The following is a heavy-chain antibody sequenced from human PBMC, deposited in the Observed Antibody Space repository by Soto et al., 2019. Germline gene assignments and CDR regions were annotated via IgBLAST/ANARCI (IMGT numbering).Heavy chain of an antibody. CDR3: ARADSRMDAFDI. CDR2: SSSSSSTI. V-gene: IGHV3-48*01. Sequence: GGSLRLSCAASGFTFSSYSMNWVRQAPGKGREWGLYSSSSSSTIYYADSVKGRFTISRDNAKNSLYLQMNSLRAEDTAVYYCARADSRMDAFDIWGQGTMVTVSS. J-gene: IGHJ3*02. D-gene: IGHD6-13*01. CDR1: GFTFSSYS.